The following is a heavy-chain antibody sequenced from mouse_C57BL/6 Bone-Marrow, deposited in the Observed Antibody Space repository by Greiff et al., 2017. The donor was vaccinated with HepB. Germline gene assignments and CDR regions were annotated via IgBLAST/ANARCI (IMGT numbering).Heavy chain of an antibody. J-gene: IGHJ3*01. CDR2: IYPRSGNT. V-gene: IGHV1-81*01. CDR3: ARSAPFAY. Sequence: QVQLQQSGAELARPGASVKLSCKASGYTFTSYGISWVKQRTGQGLEWIGEIYPRSGNTYYNEKFKGKATLTADKSSSTAYMELRSLTSADSAVYFCARSAPFAYWGQGTLVTVSA. CDR1: GYTFTSYG.